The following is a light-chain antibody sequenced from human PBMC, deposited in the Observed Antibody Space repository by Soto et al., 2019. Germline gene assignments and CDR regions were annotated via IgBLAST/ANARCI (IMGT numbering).Light chain of an antibody. CDR1: QSVSSNH. J-gene: IGKJ2*01. V-gene: IGKV3-20*01. Sequence: EIVLTQPPGTLSLSPGERATLSCRASQSVSSNHLAWYQQKPGQAPKLLIYGSSSRATGIPDRISGSGSGTDFTLTISRLEPEDFAMYLCHLYGGSPPHTFGQGTKVDIK. CDR3: HLYGGSPPHT. CDR2: GSS.